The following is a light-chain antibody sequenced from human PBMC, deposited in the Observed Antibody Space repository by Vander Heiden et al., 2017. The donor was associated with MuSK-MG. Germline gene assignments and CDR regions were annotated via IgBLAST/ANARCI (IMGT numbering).Light chain of an antibody. J-gene: IGKJ2*04. CDR1: QSLLYSNGYNY. V-gene: IGKV2-28*01. CDR2: LGS. CDR3: MQALQTPPCS. Sequence: DIVMPQSPLSLPVTPGEPASISCRSSQSLLYSNGYNYLDWYLQKPGQSPQLLIYLGSNRASGVPDRFSGSGSGTDFTLKISRVEAEDVGVYYCMQALQTPPCSFGQGTKLEIK.